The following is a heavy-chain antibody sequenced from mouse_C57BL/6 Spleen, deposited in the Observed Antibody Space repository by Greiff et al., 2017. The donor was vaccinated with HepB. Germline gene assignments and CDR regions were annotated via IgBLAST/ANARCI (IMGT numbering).Heavy chain of an antibody. CDR1: GYTFTDYN. D-gene: IGHD1-1*01. Sequence: EVQLQQSGPELVKPGASVKIPCKASGYTFTDYNMDWVKQSHGKSLEWIGDINPNNGGTIYNQKFKGKATLTVDKSSSTAYMELRSLTSEDTAVYYCARWGRLPLDYWGQGTTLTVSS. J-gene: IGHJ2*01. CDR3: ARWGRLPLDY. CDR2: INPNNGGT. V-gene: IGHV1-18*01.